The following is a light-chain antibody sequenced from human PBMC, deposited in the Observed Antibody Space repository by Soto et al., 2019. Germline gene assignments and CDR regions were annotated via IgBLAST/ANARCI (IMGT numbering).Light chain of an antibody. CDR1: QSVSSS. CDR2: DAS. V-gene: IGKV3-15*01. CDR3: QQYNNWPLT. Sequence: EKVMTQSPATLSVSPGERATLFCRASQSVSSSLAWYQQKPGQAPRLLIYDASTRATGIPARFSGSGSGTEFTLTISSLQSEDFAVYYCQQYNNWPLTFGQGTKVDIK. J-gene: IGKJ1*01.